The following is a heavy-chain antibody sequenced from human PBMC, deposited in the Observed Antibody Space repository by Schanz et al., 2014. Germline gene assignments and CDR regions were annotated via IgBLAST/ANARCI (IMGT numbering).Heavy chain of an antibody. CDR2: ISGSGGST. J-gene: IGHJ4*02. CDR1: GFTFSSYA. V-gene: IGHV3-23*04. CDR3: AKDLLYGAPMPLNHLDY. Sequence: EVQLVESGGGLVKRGGSLRLSCAASGFTFSSYAMSWVRQAPGKGLEWVSGISGSGGSTYYADSVKGRFTISRDNSKNTLYLQMNSLRAEDTAVYYCAKDLLYGAPMPLNHLDYWGQGTLVTVSS. D-gene: IGHD2-2*01.